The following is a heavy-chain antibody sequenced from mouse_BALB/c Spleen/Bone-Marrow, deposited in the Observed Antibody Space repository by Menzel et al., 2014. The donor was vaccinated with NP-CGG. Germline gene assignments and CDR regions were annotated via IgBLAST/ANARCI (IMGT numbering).Heavy chain of an antibody. D-gene: IGHD2-2*01. Sequence: EVQVVESGGGLVKPGGSLKLSCAASGFAFSSYDMSWVRQTPEKRLEWVATISSGGSYTYYPDSVKGRFTISRDNARNTLYLQMSSLRSEDTAVYYCARDLLCLYYYAMDYWGQGTSVTVSS. CDR3: ARDLLCLYYYAMDY. CDR2: ISSGGSYT. CDR1: GFAFSSYD. V-gene: IGHV5-9*02. J-gene: IGHJ4*01.